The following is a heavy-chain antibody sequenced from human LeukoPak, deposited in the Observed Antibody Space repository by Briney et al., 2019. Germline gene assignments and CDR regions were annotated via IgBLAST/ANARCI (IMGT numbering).Heavy chain of an antibody. CDR1: GFTFNAYS. CDR2: ISYDGFNK. CDR3: ARDQAPYSRGVVNALDF. Sequence: GRSLRLSCAASGFTFNAYSIHWVRQAPGKGLEWMSLISYDGFNKYYADSVKGRFTISRDNSKNTLYLQMNSLRVDDTAVYYCARDQAPYSRGVVNALDFWGQGAMVTVSS. D-gene: IGHD3-22*01. J-gene: IGHJ3*01. V-gene: IGHV3-30-3*01.